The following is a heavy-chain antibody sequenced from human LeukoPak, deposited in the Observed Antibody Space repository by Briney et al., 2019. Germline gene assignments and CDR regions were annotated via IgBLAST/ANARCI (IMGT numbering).Heavy chain of an antibody. CDR3: ARGRGYCSSSSCYDFDY. Sequence: GESLKISCTGSGYXFTNYWIAWVRQMPGKGLEWMGIIYPGDSETTYSPSFQGQVTISADKSITTTYLQWSRLEASDTAVYYCARGRGYCSSSSCYDFDYWGQGTVVTVSS. CDR1: GYXFTNYW. V-gene: IGHV5-51*01. CDR2: IYPGDSET. J-gene: IGHJ4*02. D-gene: IGHD2-2*01.